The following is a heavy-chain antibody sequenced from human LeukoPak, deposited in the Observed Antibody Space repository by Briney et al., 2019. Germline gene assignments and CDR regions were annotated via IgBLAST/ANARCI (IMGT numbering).Heavy chain of an antibody. Sequence: GESLKISCKGSGYTFTSNWIGWVRQMPGKGLEWMGTIYPGDSDTKHSPSFQGQVTISADKSISTAYLQWSSLKASDTAMYYCATRRGLADPGAMDVWGQGTTVTVSS. CDR2: IYPGDSDT. CDR3: ATRRGLADPGAMDV. CDR1: GYTFTSNW. J-gene: IGHJ6*02. D-gene: IGHD6-19*01. V-gene: IGHV5-51*01.